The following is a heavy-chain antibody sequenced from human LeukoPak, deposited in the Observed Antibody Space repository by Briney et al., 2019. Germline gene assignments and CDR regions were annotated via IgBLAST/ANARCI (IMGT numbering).Heavy chain of an antibody. Sequence: GGSLRLSCAASGFTFSSYGMHWVRQAPGKGLEWVSAISGSGGSTYYADSVKGRFTISRDNSKNTLYLQMNSLRAEDTAVYYCAKESEYYYDSSGSPDYWGQGTLVTVSS. CDR3: AKESEYYYDSSGSPDY. V-gene: IGHV3-23*01. D-gene: IGHD3-22*01. CDR2: ISGSGGST. CDR1: GFTFSSYG. J-gene: IGHJ4*02.